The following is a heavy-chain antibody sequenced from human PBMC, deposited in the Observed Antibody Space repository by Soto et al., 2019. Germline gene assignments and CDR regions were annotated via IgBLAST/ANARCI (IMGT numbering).Heavy chain of an antibody. J-gene: IGHJ6*02. Sequence: GSLRLSCAASVFIFSHDWMNWVRQGPGKGLEWIARIISGGSRVTYADSVEGRFTITRDNAKNMLFLEMHSLTVEDTAVYYCARERTSKGGLDVWGQGTTVTVSS. V-gene: IGHV3-74*01. CDR2: IISGGSRV. CDR1: VFIFSHDW. CDR3: ARERTSKGGLDV.